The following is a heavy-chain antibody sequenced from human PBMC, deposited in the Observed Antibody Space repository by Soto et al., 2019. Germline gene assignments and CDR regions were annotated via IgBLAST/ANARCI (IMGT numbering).Heavy chain of an antibody. Sequence: QVQLVQSGAEVKKPGASVKVSCKASGYTFTGYYMHWVRQAPGQGIEWMGWINPNSGGTNYAQKFQGWVTMTRDTSISTAYMELSRLRSDDTAVYYCARDRGSTSLNYYYYYYMDVWGKGTTVTVSS. CDR2: INPNSGGT. CDR3: ARDRGSTSLNYYYYYYMDV. D-gene: IGHD2-2*01. V-gene: IGHV1-2*04. CDR1: GYTFTGYY. J-gene: IGHJ6*03.